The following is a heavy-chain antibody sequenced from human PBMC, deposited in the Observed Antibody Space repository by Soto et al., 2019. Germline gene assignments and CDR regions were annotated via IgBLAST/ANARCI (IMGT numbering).Heavy chain of an antibody. D-gene: IGHD6-19*01. V-gene: IGHV3-48*01. Sequence: GGSLRLSCAASGFTFSSYSMNWVRQAPGKGLEWVSYISSSSSTIYYADSVKGRFTISRDNSKNTLYLQMNSLRAEDTAVYYCAKGVPGIAVAGTGYFQHWGQGTLVTVSS. J-gene: IGHJ1*01. CDR3: AKGVPGIAVAGTGYFQH. CDR2: ISSSSSTI. CDR1: GFTFSSYS.